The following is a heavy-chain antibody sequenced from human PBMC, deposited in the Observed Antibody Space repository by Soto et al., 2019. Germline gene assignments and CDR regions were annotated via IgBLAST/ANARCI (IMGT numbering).Heavy chain of an antibody. V-gene: IGHV4-39*01. CDR2: IYYSGST. D-gene: IGHD3-22*01. CDR3: ARQYYYDSSGYHRFDY. CDR1: GGSISSSSYY. Sequence: SETLSLTCTVSGGSISSSSYYWGWIRQPPGKGLEWIGSIYYSGSTYYNPSLKSRVTISVDTSKNQFSLKLSSVTAADTAVYYCARQYYYDSSGYHRFDYWGQGTLVTVYS. J-gene: IGHJ4*02.